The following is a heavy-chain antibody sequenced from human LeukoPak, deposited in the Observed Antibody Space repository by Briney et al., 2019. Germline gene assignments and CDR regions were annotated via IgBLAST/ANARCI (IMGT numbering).Heavy chain of an antibody. CDR3: ARVVTAMVNYGMDV. D-gene: IGHD5-18*01. J-gene: IGHJ6*02. CDR1: GFTVSSNY. CDR2: IYSGGST. Sequence: PGGSLRLSCAASGFTVSSNYMSWVRQAPGKGLEWVSVIYSGGSTYYADSVKGRFTISRDNSKNTLYLQTNSLRAEDTAVYYCARVVTAMVNYGMDVWGQGTTVTVSS. V-gene: IGHV3-66*02.